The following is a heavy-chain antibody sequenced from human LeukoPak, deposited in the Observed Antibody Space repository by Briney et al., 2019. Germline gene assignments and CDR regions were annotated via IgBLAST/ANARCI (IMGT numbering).Heavy chain of an antibody. CDR3: ARSPFGSYGRPGTFDY. V-gene: IGHV1-69*13. D-gene: IGHD5-18*01. CDR1: GGTFSSYA. J-gene: IGHJ4*02. Sequence: ASVKVSCKASGGTFSSYAISWVRQDPGQGLEWMGGIIPVFGTSNYAQKFQGRVTITADESTRTAYMELSSLRSEDTAVYYCARSPFGSYGRPGTFDYWGQGTLVTVSS. CDR2: IIPVFGTS.